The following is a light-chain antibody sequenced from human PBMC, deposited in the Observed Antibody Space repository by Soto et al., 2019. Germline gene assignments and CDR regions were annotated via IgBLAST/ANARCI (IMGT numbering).Light chain of an antibody. J-gene: IGLJ1*01. CDR2: EVV. V-gene: IGLV2-8*01. CDR3: KSYAGSNTYV. Sequence: QSVLTQPPSASGSPGQSVTISCTGTKNDIGLYDFVSWYQHHPGKAPRLIIYEVVQRPSGVPDRFSGSKSGNTASLTVSGLQAADEADYFCKSYAGSNTYVFGSGTQLTVL. CDR1: KNDIGLYDF.